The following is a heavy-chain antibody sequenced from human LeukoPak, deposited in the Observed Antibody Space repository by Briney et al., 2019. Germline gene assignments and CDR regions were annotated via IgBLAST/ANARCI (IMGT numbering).Heavy chain of an antibody. D-gene: IGHD3-22*01. J-gene: IGHJ5*02. CDR3: ARVGVVMTYNWFDP. Sequence: ASVKVSCEASGYTFTGYYMHWVRQAPGQGLEWMGWINPNSGGTNYAQKFQGRVTMTRDTSISTAYMELSRLRSDDTAVYYCARVGVVMTYNWFDPWGQGTLVTVSS. CDR2: INPNSGGT. CDR1: GYTFTGYY. V-gene: IGHV1-2*02.